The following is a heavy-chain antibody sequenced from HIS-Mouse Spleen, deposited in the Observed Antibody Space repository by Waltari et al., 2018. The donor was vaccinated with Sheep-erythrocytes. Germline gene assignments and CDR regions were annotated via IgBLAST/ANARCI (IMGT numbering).Heavy chain of an antibody. CDR2: ISSSSSYI. Sequence: EVQLVESGGGLVKPGGSLRLSCAASGFTFSSYSMNWVRQAPGKGVEWVSSISSSSSYIDYADSVKGRFTISRDNAKNSLRAEDTAVYYCARVASGATFDYWGQGTLVTVSS. J-gene: IGHJ4*02. D-gene: IGHD1-26*01. CDR3: ARVASGATFDY. V-gene: IGHV3-21*01. CDR1: GFTFSSYS.